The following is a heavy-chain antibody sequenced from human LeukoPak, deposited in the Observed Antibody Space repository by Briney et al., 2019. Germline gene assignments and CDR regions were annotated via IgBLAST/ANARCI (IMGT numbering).Heavy chain of an antibody. Sequence: GGSLRLSCAASGFTFNNYAMSWVRQAPGKGLEWVSSISGSGGSTYYADSVKGRFTISRDNSNNTLYLQMNSLRAEDTAVYYCAKDRSSGSYPRGNEYWGRGTLVTVSS. CDR2: ISGSGGST. CDR1: GFTFNNYA. CDR3: AKDRSSGSYPRGNEY. J-gene: IGHJ4*02. V-gene: IGHV3-23*01. D-gene: IGHD1-26*01.